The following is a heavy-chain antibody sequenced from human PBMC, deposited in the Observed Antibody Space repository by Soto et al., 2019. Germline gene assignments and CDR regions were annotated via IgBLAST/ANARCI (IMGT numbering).Heavy chain of an antibody. Sequence: GASVKVSCKASGYTFTGYYMHWVRQAPGQGLEWMGWINPNSGGTNYAQKFQGRVTMTRDTSISTAYMELSRLRPDDTAVYYCARDRSSGWDFLQDPDNWFDPWGQGTLVTVSS. D-gene: IGHD6-25*01. V-gene: IGHV1-2*02. CDR2: INPNSGGT. CDR3: ARDRSSGWDFLQDPDNWFDP. J-gene: IGHJ5*02. CDR1: GYTFTGYY.